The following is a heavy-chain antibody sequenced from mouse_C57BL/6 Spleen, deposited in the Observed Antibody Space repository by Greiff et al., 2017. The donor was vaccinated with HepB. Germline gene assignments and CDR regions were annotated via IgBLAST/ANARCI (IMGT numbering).Heavy chain of an antibody. Sequence: EVQRVESGGGLVKPGGSLKLSCAASGFTFSSYTMSWVRQTPEKRLEWVATISGGGGNTYYPDSVKGRFTISRDNAKNTLYLQMSSLRSEDTALYYCARQLRLRGAMDYWGQGTSVTVSS. CDR1: GFTFSSYT. CDR3: ARQLRLRGAMDY. V-gene: IGHV5-9*01. CDR2: ISGGGGNT. J-gene: IGHJ4*01. D-gene: IGHD3-2*02.